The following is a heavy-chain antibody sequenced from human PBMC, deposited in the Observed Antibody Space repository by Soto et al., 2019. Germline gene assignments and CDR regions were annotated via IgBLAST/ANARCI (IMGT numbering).Heavy chain of an antibody. Sequence: SETLSLTCTVSGGSVSSGSYYWIWIRQPPGKGLEWIGYMYNSGNYDYNPSLKSRVTISVDTSKNQFSLKLNSVTAADTAVYYCACGSSASAYIDYWGQGTLVTVSS. J-gene: IGHJ4*02. CDR1: GGSVSSGSYY. CDR2: MYNSGNY. D-gene: IGHD6-13*01. CDR3: ACGSSASAYIDY. V-gene: IGHV4-61*01.